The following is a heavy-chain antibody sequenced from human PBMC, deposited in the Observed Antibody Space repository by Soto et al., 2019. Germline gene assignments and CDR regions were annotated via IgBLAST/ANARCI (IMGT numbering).Heavy chain of an antibody. CDR1: GGSFSGYY. J-gene: IGHJ4*02. V-gene: IGHV4-59*01. Sequence: SETLSLTCAVYGGSFSGYYWSWIRQSPGKGLEWLGYVYYTGSTDYSPSLRSRVSISVDTSKNEFSLRLSSVTAADTAVYFCARSVAVPGAHIDYWGQGTQVTVSS. D-gene: IGHD6-19*01. CDR2: VYYTGST. CDR3: ARSVAVPGAHIDY.